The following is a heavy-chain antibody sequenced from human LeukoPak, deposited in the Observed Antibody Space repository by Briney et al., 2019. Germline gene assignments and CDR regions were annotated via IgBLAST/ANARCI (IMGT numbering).Heavy chain of an antibody. Sequence: GGSLRLSCTASGFTFGDFAMSLFRQAPGKGLGGVGFIRSKAYGGTTEYAASVKGRFTISRDDSKSIAYLQMNSLKTEDTAVYYCTRENYYDSSGPSVYWGQGTLVTVSS. CDR1: GFTFGDFA. CDR3: TRENYYDSSGPSVY. CDR2: IRSKAYGGTT. V-gene: IGHV3-49*03. J-gene: IGHJ4*02. D-gene: IGHD3-22*01.